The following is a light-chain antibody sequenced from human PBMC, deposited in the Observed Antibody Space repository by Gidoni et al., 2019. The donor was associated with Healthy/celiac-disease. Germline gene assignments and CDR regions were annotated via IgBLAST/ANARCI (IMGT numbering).Light chain of an antibody. J-gene: IGLJ2*01. CDR1: SSDVAGYNY. CDR3: CSYAGSYTVV. CDR2: DVS. V-gene: IGLV2-11*01. Sequence: QSALTQPRSVSGSPGQSVTISCTGTSSDVAGYNYVSWYQQHPGKAPKLMIYDVSKRPSGVPDRFSGSKSGNTASLTIPGLQAEDEADYYCCSYAGSYTVVFGGGTKLTVL.